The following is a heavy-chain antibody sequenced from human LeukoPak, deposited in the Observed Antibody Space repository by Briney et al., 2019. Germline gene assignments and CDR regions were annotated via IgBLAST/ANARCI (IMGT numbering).Heavy chain of an antibody. CDR2: IYYSGNT. V-gene: IGHV4-59*01. J-gene: IGHJ5*02. D-gene: IGHD3-22*01. Sequence: PSETLSLTCTVSGDSISTYYWNWIRQPPGKGLEWIGYIYYSGNTDYNPSLKSRVSISVDTSQNHFSLKLSSVTAADTAVYYCARGRYYYDSSGSFDPWGQGTLVTASS. CDR3: ARGRYYYDSSGSFDP. CDR1: GDSISTYY.